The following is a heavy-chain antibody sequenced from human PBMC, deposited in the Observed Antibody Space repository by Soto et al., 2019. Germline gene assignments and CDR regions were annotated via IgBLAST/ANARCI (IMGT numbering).Heavy chain of an antibody. D-gene: IGHD5-18*01. J-gene: IGHJ4*02. V-gene: IGHV4-39*01. Sequence: QLQLQESGPGLVKPSETLSLTCTVSGGSISSSSYYWGCIRQPPGKGLEWIASIDYTGNTFYNPSLTSLVTISVDTSKNQFSLKVTSMTAADTALYYCARITKGYGTDSSGQGTLVTVSS. CDR1: GGSISSSSYY. CDR3: ARITKGYGTDS. CDR2: IDYTGNT.